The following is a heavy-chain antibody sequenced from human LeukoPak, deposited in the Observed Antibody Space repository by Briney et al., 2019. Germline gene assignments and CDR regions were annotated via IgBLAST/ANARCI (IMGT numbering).Heavy chain of an antibody. CDR2: ISYDGSNK. CDR1: GFTFSSYG. Sequence: GGSLRLSCAASGFTFSSYGMHWVRQAPGKGLEWVAVISYDGSNKYYADSVKGRFTISRDNSKNTLYLQMNSLRAEDTAVYYCAREVETRYRVRGISGMDVWGQGTTVTVSS. V-gene: IGHV3-30*03. CDR3: AREVETRYRVRGISGMDV. J-gene: IGHJ6*02. D-gene: IGHD3-10*01.